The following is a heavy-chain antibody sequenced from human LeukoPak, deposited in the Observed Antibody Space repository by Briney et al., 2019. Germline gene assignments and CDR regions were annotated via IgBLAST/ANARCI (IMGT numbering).Heavy chain of an antibody. V-gene: IGHV3-74*01. CDR2: INSDGGST. CDR3: VLDLFSSFAFDI. CDR1: GFTFSRYW. Sequence: GGSLRLSCAASGFTFSRYWMHWVRQAPGKGLLWVSRINSDGGSTYYADSVKGRFTTSRDNAKNALHLQMNSLTAEDMAVYYCVLDLFSSFAFDIWGQGTMVTVSS. D-gene: IGHD3/OR15-3a*01. J-gene: IGHJ3*02.